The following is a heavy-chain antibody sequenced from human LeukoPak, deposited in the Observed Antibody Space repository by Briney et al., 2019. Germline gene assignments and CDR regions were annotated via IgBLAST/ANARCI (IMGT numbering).Heavy chain of an antibody. Sequence: GGSLRLSCAASGFTFSSYAMHWVRQAPGKGLEYVSAISSNGGSTYYANSMKGRFTISRDNSKNTLYLQMGSLRAEDMAVYYCARDAEIVGATYFDYWGQGTLVTVSP. CDR1: GFTFSSYA. J-gene: IGHJ4*02. CDR3: ARDAEIVGATYFDY. CDR2: ISSNGGST. V-gene: IGHV3-64*01. D-gene: IGHD1-26*01.